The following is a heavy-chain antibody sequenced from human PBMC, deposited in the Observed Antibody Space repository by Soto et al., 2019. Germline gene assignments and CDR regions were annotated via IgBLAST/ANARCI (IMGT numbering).Heavy chain of an antibody. Sequence: GGSLRLSCAASGFSFSGYWMSWVRQSPGKGLEWVANIKQDESEMYYVASVKGRFTISRDNAKNSLYLQMNSLRAEDTAVYYCARGKGAAAGIDYWGQGTLVTVSS. CDR1: GFSFSGYW. CDR3: ARGKGAAAGIDY. J-gene: IGHJ4*02. CDR2: IKQDESEM. V-gene: IGHV3-7*01. D-gene: IGHD6-13*01.